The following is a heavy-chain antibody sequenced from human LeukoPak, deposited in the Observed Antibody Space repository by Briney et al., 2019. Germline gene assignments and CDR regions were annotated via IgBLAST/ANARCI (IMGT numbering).Heavy chain of an antibody. D-gene: IGHD1-26*01. J-gene: IGHJ4*02. CDR1: GYTFTGYY. Sequence: ASVKVSCKASGYTFTGYYMHWVRQAPGQGLEWMGWINPNSGGTNYAQKFQGWVTMTRDTSISTAYMELSRLRSDDTAVYYCARVTVGATRPTPTFDYWGQGTLVTVSS. CDR2: INPNSGGT. CDR3: ARVTVGATRPTPTFDY. V-gene: IGHV1-2*04.